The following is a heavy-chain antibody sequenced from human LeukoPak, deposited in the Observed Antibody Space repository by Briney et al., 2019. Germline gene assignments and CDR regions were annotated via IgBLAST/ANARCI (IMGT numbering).Heavy chain of an antibody. D-gene: IGHD2-15*01. CDR1: GGSISSYY. Sequence: SETLSLTCTVSGGSISSYYWSWIRQPPGRGLEWIGYIYTSGSTNYNPSLNSRVTMSVETSKNQFSLRLSSVTAADTAVYYCARVNDCSGSSCFSRWFDPWGQGTLITVSS. J-gene: IGHJ5*02. V-gene: IGHV4-4*09. CDR2: IYTSGST. CDR3: ARVNDCSGSSCFSRWFDP.